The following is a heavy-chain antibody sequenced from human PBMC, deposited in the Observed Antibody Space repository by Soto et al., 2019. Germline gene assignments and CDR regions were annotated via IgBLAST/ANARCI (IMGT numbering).Heavy chain of an antibody. Sequence: GGSLRLSCAASGITFSDAWMTWVRQVPGKGLEWVGRVKSIADAGTTTYAAPVKGRFSISRDDSNSTLFLQMNSLKIEDTAVYHCTTGRYTFGLDSWGQGILVTV. J-gene: IGHJ4*02. CDR1: GITFSDAW. V-gene: IGHV3-15*01. CDR2: VKSIADAGTT. D-gene: IGHD3-16*01. CDR3: TTGRYTFGLDS.